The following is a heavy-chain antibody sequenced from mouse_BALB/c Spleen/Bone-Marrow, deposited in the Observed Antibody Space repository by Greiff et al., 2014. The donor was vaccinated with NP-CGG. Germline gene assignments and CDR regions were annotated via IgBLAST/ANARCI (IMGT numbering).Heavy chain of an antibody. Sequence: VQLQQSGAELVKPGASVKLSCTASGFNIKDTYMHWVKQRPEQGLEWIGRIDPANGNTKYDPKFQGKATITADISSNTAYLQLSSLTSEDTAVYYCARYYYGSSYFDYWGQGTTPTVSS. J-gene: IGHJ2*01. CDR2: IDPANGNT. D-gene: IGHD1-1*01. V-gene: IGHV14-3*02. CDR1: GFNIKDTY. CDR3: ARYYYGSSYFDY.